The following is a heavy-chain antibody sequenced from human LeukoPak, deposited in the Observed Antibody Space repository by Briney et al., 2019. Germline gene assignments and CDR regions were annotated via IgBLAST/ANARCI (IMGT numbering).Heavy chain of an antibody. CDR3: ARDTPVHYDFWSGPRWFDP. Sequence: PSETLSLTCTVSGGSISSYYWSWLRQPPGKGLEWIGYIYYSGSTNYNPSLKSRVTISVDTSKNQFSLKLSSVTAADTAVYYCARDTPVHYDFWSGPRWFDPWGQGTLVTVSS. D-gene: IGHD3-3*01. V-gene: IGHV4-59*01. CDR1: GGSISSYY. J-gene: IGHJ5*02. CDR2: IYYSGST.